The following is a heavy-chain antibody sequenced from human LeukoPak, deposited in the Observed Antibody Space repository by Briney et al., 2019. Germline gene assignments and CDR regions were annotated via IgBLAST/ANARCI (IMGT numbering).Heavy chain of an antibody. J-gene: IGHJ4*02. CDR1: GYSISSGYY. CDR2: IYHSGST. V-gene: IGHV4-38-2*01. D-gene: IGHD5-18*01. CDR3: ARGGPRGYSYGYQY. Sequence: SETLSLTCAVSGYSISSGYYWGWIRQPPGKGLEWIGSIYHSGSTYYNPSLKSRVTISVDTSKNQFSLELSSVTAADTAVYYCARGGPRGYSYGYQYWGQGTLVTVSS.